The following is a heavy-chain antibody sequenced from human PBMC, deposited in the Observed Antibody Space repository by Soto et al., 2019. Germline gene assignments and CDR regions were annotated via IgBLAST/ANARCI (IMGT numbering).Heavy chain of an antibody. Sequence: QVQLQESGPGLVKPSETLSLTCTVSGGSISPYYWSWIRQPPGKELEWIGYIYYSGSTSYNPSLRSAVTIAVGTSKNQFSLNLSLMTATDAAEYYCARRGDWGSDEFDYWGQGTLVTVSS. CDR2: IYYSGST. V-gene: IGHV4-59*08. J-gene: IGHJ4*02. CDR3: ARRGDWGSDEFDY. CDR1: GGSISPYY. D-gene: IGHD7-27*01.